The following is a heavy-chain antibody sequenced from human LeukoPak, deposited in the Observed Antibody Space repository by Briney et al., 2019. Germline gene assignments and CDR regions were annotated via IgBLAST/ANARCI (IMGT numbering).Heavy chain of an antibody. CDR1: GFTFSSYS. CDR2: ISSESGYR. J-gene: IGHJ3*02. CDR3: ASKSRGHFDI. Sequence: GGSLRLSCVASGFTFSSYSMMWARQAPRKGLEWVSSISSESGYRYFADPVRGRFTISRDNANNSLLLQMNSLRVEDTAVYYCASKSRGHFDIWGQGTMVTVSS. D-gene: IGHD3-16*01. V-gene: IGHV3-21*01.